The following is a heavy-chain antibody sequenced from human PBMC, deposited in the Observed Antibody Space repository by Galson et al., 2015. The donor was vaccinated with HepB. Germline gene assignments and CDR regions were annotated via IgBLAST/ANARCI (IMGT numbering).Heavy chain of an antibody. CDR3: ASGITIFGVALLDV. CDR1: GGSISSGGYS. V-gene: IGHV4-30-2*01. CDR2: IYHSGST. J-gene: IGHJ6*04. D-gene: IGHD3-3*01. Sequence: TLSLTCAVSGGSISSGGYSWSWIRQPPGKGLEWIGYIYHSGSTYYNPSLKSRVTISVDRSKNQFSLKLSSVTAADTAVYYCASGITIFGVALLDVWGKGTTVTVSS.